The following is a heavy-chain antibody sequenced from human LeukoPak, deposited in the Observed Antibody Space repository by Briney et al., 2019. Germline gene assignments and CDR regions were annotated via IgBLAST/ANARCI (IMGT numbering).Heavy chain of an antibody. CDR1: GFTFSIYG. CDR2: IWYDGSKK. CDR3: ARAQDYDSSGYVDAFDM. D-gene: IGHD3-22*01. V-gene: IGHV3-33*01. Sequence: GGSLRLSCAASGFTFSIYGMHWVRQAPGKGLEWVTVIWYDGSKKYYADSVKGRFTISRDNSKNTLYLQMNSLRVEDTAVYYCARAQDYDSSGYVDAFDMWGQGTMVTVSS. J-gene: IGHJ3*02.